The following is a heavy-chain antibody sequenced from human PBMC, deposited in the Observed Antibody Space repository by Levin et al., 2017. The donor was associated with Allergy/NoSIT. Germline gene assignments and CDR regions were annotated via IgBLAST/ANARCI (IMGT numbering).Heavy chain of an antibody. CDR2: INSDGSST. J-gene: IGHJ5*02. V-gene: IGHV3-74*01. Sequence: LSLTCAASGFPFSSSWMHWVRPAPGKGLVWVSRINSDGSSTSYADSVKGRFTISRDNAKNTLYLQMNSLRAEDTAVYYCARDRANNWFDPWGQGTLVTVSS. CDR1: GFPFSSSW. CDR3: ARDRANNWFDP.